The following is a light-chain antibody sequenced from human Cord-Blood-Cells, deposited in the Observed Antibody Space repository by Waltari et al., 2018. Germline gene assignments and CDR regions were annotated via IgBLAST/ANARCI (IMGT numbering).Light chain of an antibody. V-gene: IGKV3-15*01. J-gene: IGKJ4*01. CDR3: QHYNYWPFP. CDR1: QSVSSN. Sequence: EIVMTQSPATLSVSPGERATLSCRASQSVSSNLAWYQHKPGQAPSLLIYGPSTRSTGIPAKCSGSSYGTELDLSISSLQSEDFAVYYCQHYNYWPFPFGVGTNVQIE. CDR2: GPS.